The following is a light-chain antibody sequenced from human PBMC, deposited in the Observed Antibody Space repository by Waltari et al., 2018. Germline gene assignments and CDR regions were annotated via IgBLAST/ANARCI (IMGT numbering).Light chain of an antibody. J-gene: IGLJ3*02. V-gene: IGLV4-69*01. CDR1: SGHSSNI. CDR3: QTGGHGTWV. Sequence: QLVLTQSPSASASLGASVKLTCTLDSGHSSNIIAWLQQQPEKGPRDLMRVNSDGSHSKGDEIPDRVSGSSSGAERYLTISSLQSEDEADYYCQTGGHGTWVFGGGTKLTVL. CDR2: VNSDGSH.